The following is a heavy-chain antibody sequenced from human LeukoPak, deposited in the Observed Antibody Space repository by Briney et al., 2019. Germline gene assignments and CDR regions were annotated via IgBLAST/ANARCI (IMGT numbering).Heavy chain of an antibody. D-gene: IGHD3-22*01. CDR3: ARAKPHYYDSSGYYDY. V-gene: IGHV1-46*01. CDR2: INPSGGST. Sequence: GASVKVSCKASGYTFTSYYMHRVRQAPGQGLEWMGIINPSGGSTSYAQKFQGRVTMTRDTSTSTVYMELSSLRSEDTAVYYCARAKPHYYDSSGYYDYWGQGTLVTVSS. J-gene: IGHJ4*02. CDR1: GYTFTSYY.